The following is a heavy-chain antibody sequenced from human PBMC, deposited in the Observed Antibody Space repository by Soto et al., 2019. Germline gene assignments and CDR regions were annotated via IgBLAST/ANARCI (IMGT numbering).Heavy chain of an antibody. CDR3: ARRSIRLDAFDS. D-gene: IGHD3-3*02. J-gene: IGHJ3*02. CDR1: GYTFTGYY. Sequence: QVQLVQSGAEVKTPGASVKVSCKASGYTFTGYYIHWVRQAPGQGLEWMGWIKPNSGGTNYAQKFQGRVAMTRDTYISTAYMELSRLRSDDTAVYYGARRSIRLDAFDSWGQGTMVTVSS. CDR2: IKPNSGGT. V-gene: IGHV1-2*02.